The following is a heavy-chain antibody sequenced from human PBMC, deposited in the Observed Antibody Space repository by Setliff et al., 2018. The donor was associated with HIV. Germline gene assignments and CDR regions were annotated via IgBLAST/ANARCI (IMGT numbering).Heavy chain of an antibody. J-gene: IGHJ5*02. Sequence: ASVKVSCKASGYTFTDYFIHWVRQAPGQGLEWMGWISPQNGDRKIPQRFRGRVTMTRDTSISTVYMELSGLTSDDTAVYYCAINDRTYFYDSSGYYGNWFDPWGQGTLVTVSS. D-gene: IGHD3-22*01. CDR1: GYTFTDYF. V-gene: IGHV1-2*02. CDR3: AINDRTYFYDSSGYYGNWFDP. CDR2: ISPQNGDR.